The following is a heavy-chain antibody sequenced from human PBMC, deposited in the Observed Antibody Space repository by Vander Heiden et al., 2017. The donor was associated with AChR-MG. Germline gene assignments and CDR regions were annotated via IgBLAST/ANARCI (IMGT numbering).Heavy chain of an antibody. Sequence: QVQQVQSGAEAKTPGASVKGLCKASGHTFTSYDINWVRQATGQGREWMGWMNPNSGNTGNAQKFQGRVTMTRNTSMSTAYMELSSLRSEDTAVYYCARGRGRWLQFQDYWGQGTLVTVSS. CDR2: MNPNSGNT. J-gene: IGHJ4*02. CDR3: ARGRGRWLQFQDY. CDR1: GHTFTSYD. D-gene: IGHD5-12*01. V-gene: IGHV1-8*01.